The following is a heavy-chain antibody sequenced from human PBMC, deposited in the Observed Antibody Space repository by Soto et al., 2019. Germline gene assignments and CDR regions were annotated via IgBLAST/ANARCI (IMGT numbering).Heavy chain of an antibody. CDR3: AKSGSFLRPSLGYFDY. CDR2: IYPGDSDA. V-gene: IGHV5-51*01. CDR1: GYRFTSFL. D-gene: IGHD1-1*01. Sequence: XGSLKIFFKGSGYRFTSFLLVWVRQMPGKGLEWMGIIYPGDSDAIYSPSFQGQVTISADESITTAYMELSRLSSDDTAFYYCAKSGSFLRPSLGYFDYWGQGTLVTVSS. J-gene: IGHJ4*02.